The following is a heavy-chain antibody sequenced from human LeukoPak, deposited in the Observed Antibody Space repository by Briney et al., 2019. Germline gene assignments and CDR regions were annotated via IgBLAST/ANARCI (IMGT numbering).Heavy chain of an antibody. D-gene: IGHD1-26*01. J-gene: IGHJ6*03. CDR1: GGTFSSYA. CDR2: IIPILGIA. V-gene: IGHV1-69*04. Sequence: ASVKVSCKASGGTFSSYAISWVRQAPGQGLEWMGRIIPILGIANYAQKFQGRVTITADKSTSTAYMELSSLRSEDTAVYYCARGRWELLRDPSFAYYYYMDVWGKGTTVTVYS. CDR3: ARGRWELLRDPSFAYYYYMDV.